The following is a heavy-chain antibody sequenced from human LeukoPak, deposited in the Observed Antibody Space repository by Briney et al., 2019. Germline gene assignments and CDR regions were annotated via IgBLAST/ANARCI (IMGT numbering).Heavy chain of an antibody. CDR1: GFSLRTRGMC. V-gene: IGHV2-70*11. J-gene: IGHJ4*02. CDR3: ARSISDSSGYYYPDY. Sequence: SGPALVNPTQTLTLTCTFSGFSLRTRGMCVSWIRQPPGKALEWLARIDWDDDKYYSTSLKTRLTISKDTSKNQVVLTMTNMDPVDTATYYCARSISDSSGYYYPDYWGQGTLVTVSS. CDR2: IDWDDDK. D-gene: IGHD3-22*01.